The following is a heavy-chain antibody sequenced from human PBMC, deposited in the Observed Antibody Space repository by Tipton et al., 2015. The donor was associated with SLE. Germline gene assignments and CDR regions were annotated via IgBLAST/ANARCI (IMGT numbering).Heavy chain of an antibody. CDR1: GGSFSGYY. Sequence: TLSLTCAVYGGSFSGYYWSWIRQPPGKGLEWIGEINHSGGTNYNPSLKSRVTISVDTSKNQFSLKLSSVTAADTAVYYCARRGTGGRSYDYWGQGTLVTVSS. CDR2: INHSGGT. J-gene: IGHJ4*02. D-gene: IGHD7-27*01. CDR3: ARRGTGGRSYDY. V-gene: IGHV4-34*01.